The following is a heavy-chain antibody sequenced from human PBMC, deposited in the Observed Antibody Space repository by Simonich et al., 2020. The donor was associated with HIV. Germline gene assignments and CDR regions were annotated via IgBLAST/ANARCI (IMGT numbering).Heavy chain of an antibody. CDR3: ARMAGGSYRSFDY. Sequence: QVQLQESGPGLVKPSETLSLTCAVSGYSISSGYYWGWIRQPPGKGLEWIGSIYHSGRTYYNPSLKSRGNISGDTSKNQFSLKLSSVTAADTAVYYCARMAGGSYRSFDYWGQGTLVTVSS. D-gene: IGHD3-16*02. V-gene: IGHV4-38-2*01. CDR1: GYSISSGYY. CDR2: IYHSGRT. J-gene: IGHJ4*02.